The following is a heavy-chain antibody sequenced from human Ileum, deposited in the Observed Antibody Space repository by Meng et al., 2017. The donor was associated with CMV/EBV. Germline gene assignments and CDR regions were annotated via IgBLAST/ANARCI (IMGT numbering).Heavy chain of an antibody. J-gene: IGHJ4*02. D-gene: IGHD6-13*01. CDR3: AKDRAARASAGTFDY. CDR2: IYSGDSNA. Sequence: SGVTFGNFAMNWVRQAPGRGLEWVSTIYSGDSNAYYADSVEGRFTISRDNSKSTLYLQMKSLRAEDTAVYYCAKDRAARASAGTFDYWGQGTLVTVSS. V-gene: IGHV3-23*03. CDR1: GVTFGNFA.